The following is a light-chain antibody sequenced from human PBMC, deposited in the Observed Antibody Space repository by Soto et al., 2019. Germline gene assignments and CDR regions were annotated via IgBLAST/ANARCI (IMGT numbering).Light chain of an antibody. V-gene: IGLV2-11*01. Sequence: QSALTQPRSVSGSPGQSVTISCTGTSSDVGGYNYVSWYQHFPGKAPKLIIYDVSARPSGVPDRFSASKSGNTASLTISGLQAEDEADYYCCSYTDSSVIFGGGTKVTVL. CDR3: CSYTDSSVI. CDR2: DVS. J-gene: IGLJ2*01. CDR1: SSDVGGYNY.